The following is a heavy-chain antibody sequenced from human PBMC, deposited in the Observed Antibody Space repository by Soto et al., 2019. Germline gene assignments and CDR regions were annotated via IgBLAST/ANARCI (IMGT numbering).Heavy chain of an antibody. CDR1: GDSVSSNSAA. CDR3: ARGLITGSQYSGGWYYFDS. J-gene: IGHJ4*02. Sequence: PSQTLSLTCAISGDSVSSNSAAWNWIRQSPSRGLEWLGRTYYRSRWYNDYAVSVKSRITINPDTSNSQFSLELSSVTAADTAVYYCARGLITGSQYSGGWYYFDSWGQGTQVTSPQ. V-gene: IGHV6-1*01. D-gene: IGHD1-26*01. CDR2: TYYRSRWYN.